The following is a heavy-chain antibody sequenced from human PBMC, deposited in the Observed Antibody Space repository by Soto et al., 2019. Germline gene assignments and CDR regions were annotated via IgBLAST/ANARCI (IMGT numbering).Heavy chain of an antibody. Sequence: GGSLRLSCAASGFTFSSYAMSWVRQAPGKGLERVSAISGSGGSTYYADSVKGRFTISRDNSKNTLYLQMNSLRAEDTAVYYCASRKPSSGWYPYYFDYWGQGTLVTVSS. J-gene: IGHJ4*02. V-gene: IGHV3-23*01. CDR2: ISGSGGST. CDR3: ASRKPSSGWYPYYFDY. D-gene: IGHD6-19*01. CDR1: GFTFSSYA.